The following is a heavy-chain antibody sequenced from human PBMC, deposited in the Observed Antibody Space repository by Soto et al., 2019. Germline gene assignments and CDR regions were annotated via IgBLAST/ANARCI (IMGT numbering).Heavy chain of an antibody. Sequence: QVQLVQSGGGVVQPGRSLRLSCTASGFTFSIYDMHWVRQAPGKGLEWVALISYDGSNKSYRDSVKRRFTISRDNSRNTLYLQMNSLRAEDTAVYYCAKGSYTGMYSDFDYWGQGTLVTVSS. CDR1: GFTFSIYD. D-gene: IGHD1-26*01. J-gene: IGHJ4*01. V-gene: IGHV3-30*18. CDR2: ISYDGSNK. CDR3: AKGSYTGMYSDFDY.